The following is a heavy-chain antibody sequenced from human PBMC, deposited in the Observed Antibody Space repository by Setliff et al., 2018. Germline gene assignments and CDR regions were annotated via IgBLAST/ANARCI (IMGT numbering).Heavy chain of an antibody. CDR1: GYTLTELS. Sequence: ASVKVSCKVSGYTLTELSMHWVRQAPGKGLEWMGGFDPEDGETIYAQKFQGRVTMTEDTSTDTAYMELSSLRDEDTAVYYCVMGSGALGPNWGQGTLVTVSS. CDR3: VMGSGALGPN. J-gene: IGHJ4*02. V-gene: IGHV1-24*01. D-gene: IGHD3-10*01. CDR2: FDPEDGET.